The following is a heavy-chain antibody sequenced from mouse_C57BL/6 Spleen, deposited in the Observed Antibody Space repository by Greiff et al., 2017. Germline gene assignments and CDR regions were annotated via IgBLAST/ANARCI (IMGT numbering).Heavy chain of an antibody. V-gene: IGHV1-52*01. CDR2: IDPSDSET. CDR3: ARRGGNYSGYFDV. CDR1: GYTFTSYW. Sequence: QVQLQQPGAELVRPGSSVKLSCKASGYTFTSYWMHWVKQRPIQGLEWIGNIDPSDSETHYNQKFKDKATLTVDKSSSTAYMQLSSLTSEDSAVYYCARRGGNYSGYFDVWGTGTTVTVSS. D-gene: IGHD2-1*01. J-gene: IGHJ1*03.